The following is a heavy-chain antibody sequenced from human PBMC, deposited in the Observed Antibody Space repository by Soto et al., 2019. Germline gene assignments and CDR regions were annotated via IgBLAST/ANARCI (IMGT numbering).Heavy chain of an antibody. D-gene: IGHD6-6*01. CDR3: AKDSPRRQLVRFYYYYGMDV. Sequence: GGSLRLSCAASGFTFSDYYMSWIRQAPGKGLEWVSAISGSGGSTYYADSVKGRFTISRDNSKNTLYLQMNSLRAEDTAVYYCAKDSPRRQLVRFYYYYGMDVWGQGTTVTVSS. CDR1: GFTFSDYY. CDR2: ISGSGGST. J-gene: IGHJ6*02. V-gene: IGHV3-23*01.